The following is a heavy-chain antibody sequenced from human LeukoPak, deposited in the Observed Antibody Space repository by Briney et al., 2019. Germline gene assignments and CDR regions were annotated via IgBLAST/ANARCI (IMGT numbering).Heavy chain of an antibody. D-gene: IGHD3-10*01. CDR3: AREVHDYGGY. CDR1: GGSFSGYY. Sequence: PSETLSLTCAVYGGSFSGYYWSWIRQAPGKGLEWISYISSSGTTIYYADSVKGRFTISRDNAKSSLYLQMNSLRAEDTAVYYCAREVHDYGGYWGQGTLVTVSS. CDR2: ISSSGTTI. V-gene: IGHV3-11*01. J-gene: IGHJ4*02.